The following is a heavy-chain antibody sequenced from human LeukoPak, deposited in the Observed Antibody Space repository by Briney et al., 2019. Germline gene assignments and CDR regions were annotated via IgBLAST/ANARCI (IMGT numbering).Heavy chain of an antibody. V-gene: IGHV1-2*02. Sequence: ASVKVSCKASGYTFTDYYMHWVRQAPGQGLEWMGWINPNSGGTKYAQNFQGKITLTRDTSISTAYMELSRLRSDDTAVYYCARGSLYGSGTYWGQGTLVTVSS. J-gene: IGHJ4*02. CDR2: INPNSGGT. CDR1: GYTFTDYY. D-gene: IGHD3-10*01. CDR3: ARGSLYGSGTY.